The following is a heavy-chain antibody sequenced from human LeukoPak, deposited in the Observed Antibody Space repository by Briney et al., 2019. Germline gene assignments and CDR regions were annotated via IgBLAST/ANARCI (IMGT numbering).Heavy chain of an antibody. J-gene: IGHJ3*02. Sequence: GRSLTLSCAPSGFTFDVYAVQCVRPAPGGGLEWVAGISWYSGRIGYADSVTGRLTISRDTATNSLYLQMYCLRAEDLGLYYCGKDIGNARGAFDMWGRGTMVTVSS. CDR3: GKDIGNARGAFDM. CDR1: GFTFDVYA. D-gene: IGHD2-8*01. CDR2: ISWYSGRI. V-gene: IGHV3-9*03.